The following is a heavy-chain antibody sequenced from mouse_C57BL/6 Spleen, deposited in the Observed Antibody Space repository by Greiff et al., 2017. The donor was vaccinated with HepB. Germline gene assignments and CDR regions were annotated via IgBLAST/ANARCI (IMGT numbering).Heavy chain of an antibody. Sequence: EVKLMESGPELVKPGASVKIPCKASGYTFTDYNMDWVKQSHGKSLEWIGDINPNNGGTSYNQKFKGKATLTVDKSSSTAYMELRSLTSEDTAVYYCASWDRASFAYWGQGTLVTVSA. CDR3: ASWDRASFAY. V-gene: IGHV1-18*01. CDR1: GYTFTDYN. D-gene: IGHD3-3*01. J-gene: IGHJ3*01. CDR2: INPNNGGT.